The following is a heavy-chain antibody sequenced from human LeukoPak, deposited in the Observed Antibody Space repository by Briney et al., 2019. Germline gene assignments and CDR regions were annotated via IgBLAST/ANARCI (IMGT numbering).Heavy chain of an antibody. CDR3: AKDAYGGATFFYYMFV. Sequence: GGSLRLSCAASGFSFDDYAMHWVRQAPGKGLEWVSGISWHSGRIAYADSVRGRFTISRDNAKNSLSLQMNSLRDDDTAVYYCAKDAYGGATFFYYMFVWGEGSTVIVSS. V-gene: IGHV3-9*01. CDR1: GFSFDDYA. D-gene: IGHD2/OR15-2a*01. J-gene: IGHJ6*03. CDR2: ISWHSGRI.